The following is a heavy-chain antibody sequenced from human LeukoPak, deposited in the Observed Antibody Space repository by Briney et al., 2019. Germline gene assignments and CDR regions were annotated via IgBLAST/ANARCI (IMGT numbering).Heavy chain of an antibody. Sequence: GGSLRLSCAASGFTFSNYTMNWVRQAPGKGLEWVSCITSSGRYIYYADSVRGRFTISRDNAKNSLYLHMNSLRAEDTAVYYCARDLPRWGMLWSPVGEGFDIWGQGTMVTVSS. CDR1: GFTFSNYT. CDR2: ITSSGRYI. J-gene: IGHJ3*02. D-gene: IGHD2-21*01. V-gene: IGHV3-21*01. CDR3: ARDLPRWGMLWSPVGEGFDI.